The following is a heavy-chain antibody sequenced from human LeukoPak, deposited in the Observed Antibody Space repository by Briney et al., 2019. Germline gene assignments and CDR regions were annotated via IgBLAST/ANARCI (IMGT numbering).Heavy chain of an antibody. D-gene: IGHD3-10*01. CDR1: GFTFSSYN. CDR3: AKEEYYYGSFDY. V-gene: IGHV3-21*04. J-gene: IGHJ4*02. Sequence: GGSLRLSCAASGFTFSSYNMNWVRQAPGKGLEWVSSIASGSSYIYYADSVKGRFTISRDNSKNTLYLQMNSLRAEDTAVYYCAKEEYYYGSFDYWGQGTLVTVSS. CDR2: IASGSSYI.